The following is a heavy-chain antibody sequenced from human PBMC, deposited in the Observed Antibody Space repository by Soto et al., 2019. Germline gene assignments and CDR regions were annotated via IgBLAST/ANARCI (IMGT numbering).Heavy chain of an antibody. Sequence: EGSLRLSCAASGFTFTRYSMNWVRQAPGKGLEWVSSISSTTNYIYYGDSMKGRFTISRDNGKNSLYLEMHSLRAEDTAVYYCARESEDLTSNFDYWGQGTLVTVSS. CDR1: GFTFTRYS. J-gene: IGHJ4*02. V-gene: IGHV3-21*06. CDR2: ISSTTNYI. CDR3: ARESEDLTSNFDY.